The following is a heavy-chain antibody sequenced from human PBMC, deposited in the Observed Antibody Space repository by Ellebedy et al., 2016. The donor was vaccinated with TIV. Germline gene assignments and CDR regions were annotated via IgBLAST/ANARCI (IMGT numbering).Heavy chain of an antibody. J-gene: IGHJ4*02. Sequence: MPSETLSLTCTVPGGSMINYYWSWIRQPPGKRLEWIAGIAFSGSNNFNPSLRSRVTISVDTSRKQFSLKLTSVTAADPALYYCARGLRGPFDYWGQGALVTVSS. CDR1: GGSMINYY. V-gene: IGHV4-59*01. CDR3: ARGLRGPFDY. CDR2: IAFSGSN.